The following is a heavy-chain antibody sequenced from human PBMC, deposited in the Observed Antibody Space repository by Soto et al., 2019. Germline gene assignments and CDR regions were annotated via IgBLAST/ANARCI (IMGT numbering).Heavy chain of an antibody. Sequence: GGSLRLSWAASGFTFSDYAMHWVRQAPGKGLEWVAVVSHVGRNTHYADSVKGRFTISRDSSKNTVSLEMTSLRAEDTAVYYCAKGGRQWLVTSDFNYWGQGALVTVSS. CDR1: GFTFSDYA. V-gene: IGHV3-30*18. CDR3: AKGGRQWLVTSDFNY. CDR2: VSHVGRNT. J-gene: IGHJ4*02. D-gene: IGHD6-19*01.